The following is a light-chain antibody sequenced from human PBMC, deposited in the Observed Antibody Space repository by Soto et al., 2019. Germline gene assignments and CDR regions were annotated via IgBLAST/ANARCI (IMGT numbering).Light chain of an antibody. J-gene: IGKJ3*01. CDR2: AAS. CDR3: QQYSSVPV. Sequence: DIQMTQSPTSLSASVGDRVTITCRASQGIRNFVAWYQQKPGKAPKLLIYAASTLQSGVPSRFSGSGSGTDFTLTINSLRPEDVATYSCQQYSSVPVFGPGTKVEIK. V-gene: IGKV1-27*01. CDR1: QGIRNF.